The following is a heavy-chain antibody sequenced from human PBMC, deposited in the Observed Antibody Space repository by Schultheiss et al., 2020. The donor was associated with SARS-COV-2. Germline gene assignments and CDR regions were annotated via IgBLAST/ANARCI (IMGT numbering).Heavy chain of an antibody. CDR3: LAVAASWRNDY. Sequence: SETLSLTCTVSGSSISTSSYYWGWIRQSPGKGLEWIGSLYYTGSTSYNPSVNGRGTLSMDTSGNYFSLKLRAVTAADTAGYFCLAVAASWRNDYWGQGTLVTVA. J-gene: IGHJ4*02. CDR2: LYYTGST. CDR1: GSSISTSSYY. D-gene: IGHD6-19*01. V-gene: IGHV4-39*02.